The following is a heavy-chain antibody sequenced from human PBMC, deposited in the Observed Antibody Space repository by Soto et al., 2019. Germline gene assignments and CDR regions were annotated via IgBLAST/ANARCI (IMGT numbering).Heavy chain of an antibody. CDR2: ISYSGNT. V-gene: IGHV4-31*03. CDR3: ARTSIFGVVLNAFDI. J-gene: IGHJ3*02. Sequence: QVQLQESGPGLVKPSQTLSLTCTVSGGSFSGGGYYWSWIRQQPGKGLEWMGYISYSGNTKYKPSLQSRITISVDTSENQFSLRLTSVTAADTAIYFCARTSIFGVVLNAFDIWGQGTLVTVSS. CDR1: GGSFSGGGYY. D-gene: IGHD3-3*01.